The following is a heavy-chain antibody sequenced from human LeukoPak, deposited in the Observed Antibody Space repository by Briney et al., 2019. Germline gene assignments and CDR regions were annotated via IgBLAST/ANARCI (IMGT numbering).Heavy chain of an antibody. CDR1: AGSITGDY. D-gene: IGHD5-24*01. CDR2: ISDRVRT. V-gene: IGHV4-4*07. Sequence: PSETLSLTCTVSAGSITGDYRTWIRQPAGKGLEWSGRISDRVRTYYNPSLESRAAISLETSNKQFCLTVTSMTGAGPPVYYCAKGTDMPPITAYYSFAYWGQGTLVSVSS. J-gene: IGHJ4*02. CDR3: AKGTDMPPITAYYSFAY.